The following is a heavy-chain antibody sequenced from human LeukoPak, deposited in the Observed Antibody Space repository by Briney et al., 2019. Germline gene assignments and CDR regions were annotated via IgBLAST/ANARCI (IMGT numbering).Heavy chain of an antibody. CDR1: GGTFIGYA. J-gene: IGHJ5*02. CDR3: ARRSSGWYPHNWFDP. D-gene: IGHD6-19*01. Sequence: GASVKVSCKASGGTFIGYAISWVRQAPGQGLEWMGGIIPIFGTANYAQKFQGRVTITADESTSTAYMELSSLRSEDTAVYYCARRSSGWYPHNWFDPWGQGTLVTVSS. CDR2: IIPIFGTA. V-gene: IGHV1-69*13.